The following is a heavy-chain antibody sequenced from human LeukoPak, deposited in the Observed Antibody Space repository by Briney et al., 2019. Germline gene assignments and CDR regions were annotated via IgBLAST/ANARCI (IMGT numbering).Heavy chain of an antibody. V-gene: IGHV1-2*02. CDR3: ARAYVYYFDY. J-gene: IGHJ4*02. D-gene: IGHD3-10*02. Sequence: ASVKVACKASGYTFTGYYMHWVRQAPGQGLEWMGWINPNSGGTNYAQKVQGRVTMTRDTSISTAYMELSRLRSDDTAVYYCARAYVYYFDYWGQGALVTVSS. CDR1: GYTFTGYY. CDR2: INPNSGGT.